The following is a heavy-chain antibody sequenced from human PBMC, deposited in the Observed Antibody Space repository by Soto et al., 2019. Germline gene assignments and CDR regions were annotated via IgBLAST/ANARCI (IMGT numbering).Heavy chain of an antibody. CDR1: GYTFTSYA. Sequence: ASVKVSCKASGYTFTSYARHWVRQAPGQRLEWMGWINAGNGNTKYSQKFQGRVTITRDTSASTAYMELSSLRSEDTAVYYCASIWDYYYYMDVWGKGTTVTVSS. CDR2: INAGNGNT. V-gene: IGHV1-3*01. CDR3: ASIWDYYYYMDV. D-gene: IGHD2-21*01. J-gene: IGHJ6*03.